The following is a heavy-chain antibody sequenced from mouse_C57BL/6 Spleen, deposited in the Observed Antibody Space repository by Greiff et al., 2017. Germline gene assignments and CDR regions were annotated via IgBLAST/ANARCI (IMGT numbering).Heavy chain of an antibody. CDR1: GYTFTSYW. CDR2: INPSSGYT. CDR3: AKGYSNFEFAY. Sequence: VQLQQSGAELAKPGASVKLSCKASGYTFTSYWMHWVKQRPGQGLEWIGYINPSSGYTKYNQKFKDKATLTAAKSSSTAYMQLSSLTYEDSAVYYCAKGYSNFEFAYWGQGTLVTVSA. J-gene: IGHJ3*01. D-gene: IGHD2-5*01. V-gene: IGHV1-7*01.